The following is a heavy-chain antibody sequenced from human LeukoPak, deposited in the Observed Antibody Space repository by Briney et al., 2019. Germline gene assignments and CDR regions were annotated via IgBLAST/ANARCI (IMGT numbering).Heavy chain of an antibody. CDR2: INEDETER. CDR1: GFTFRNYW. V-gene: IGHV3-7*01. J-gene: IGHJ4*02. D-gene: IGHD3-3*01. CDR3: ARARPATDNVFADF. Sequence: PGGSLRLSCVASGFTFRNYWMSWLRQTPGKGLEWVANINEDETERYYVASVEGRFTVSRDNGKNSLYLQMNGLRAEDSAVFYCARARPATDNVFADFWGQGTLVSVSS.